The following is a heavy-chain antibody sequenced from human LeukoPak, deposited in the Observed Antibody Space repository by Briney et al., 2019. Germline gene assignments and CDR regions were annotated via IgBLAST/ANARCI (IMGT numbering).Heavy chain of an antibody. CDR3: ARFRGYTYGYVDY. J-gene: IGHJ4*02. V-gene: IGHV4-34*01. D-gene: IGHD5-18*01. CDR1: GESFSGNF. Sequence: SETLSLTCAVSGESFSGNFWTWLRQSPGKGLEWIGEIDNNGITNYNPSLKSRVTMSVDTTRKRFSLRLTSESAADTGVYYCARFRGYTYGYVDYWGQGTLVTVSS. CDR2: IDNNGIT.